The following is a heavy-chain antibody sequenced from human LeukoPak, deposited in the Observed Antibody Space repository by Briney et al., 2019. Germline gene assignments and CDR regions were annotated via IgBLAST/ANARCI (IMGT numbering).Heavy chain of an antibody. D-gene: IGHD6-19*01. CDR2: INWNGGST. Sequence: GGSLRLSCAASGFTFDDYGMSWVRQAPGKGLGWVSGINWNGGSTGYADSVKGRFTISRDNAKNSLYLQMNSLRAEDTALYYCARNRYSSGWGYFDYWGQGTLVTVSS. CDR3: ARNRYSSGWGYFDY. J-gene: IGHJ4*02. V-gene: IGHV3-20*04. CDR1: GFTFDDYG.